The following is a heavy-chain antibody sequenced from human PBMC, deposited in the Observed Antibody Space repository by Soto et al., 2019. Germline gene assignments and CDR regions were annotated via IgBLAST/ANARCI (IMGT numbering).Heavy chain of an antibody. CDR2: ISDDGSNK. D-gene: IGHD1-26*01. J-gene: IGHJ5*02. Sequence: QVQLVESGGGVVQPGRSLRLSCAASGFTFSNYAMHWVRQAPGKGLEWVAVISDDGSNKYYADSVKGRFTISRDNSKNTLYLQMNSLRAEDTTVYYCARGPVSVATKGRYNWFDPWGQGTLVTVSS. CDR3: ARGPVSVATKGRYNWFDP. CDR1: GFTFSNYA. V-gene: IGHV3-30-3*01.